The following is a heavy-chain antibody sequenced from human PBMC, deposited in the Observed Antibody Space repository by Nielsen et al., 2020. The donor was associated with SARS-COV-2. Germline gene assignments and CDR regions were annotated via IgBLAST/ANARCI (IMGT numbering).Heavy chain of an antibody. CDR3: ARDWSRAFDV. CDR2: MWHHGGDE. V-gene: IGHV3-33*01. J-gene: IGHJ3*01. Sequence: GGSLRLSCEGSGFTVSTHGMHWVRQPPGKGLEWVAHMWHHGGDENYADSVRGRFTISRDNAKNSMSLQMNSLRVEDTAVYYCARDWSRAFDVWGQGTMVTVSS. CDR1: GFTVSTHG.